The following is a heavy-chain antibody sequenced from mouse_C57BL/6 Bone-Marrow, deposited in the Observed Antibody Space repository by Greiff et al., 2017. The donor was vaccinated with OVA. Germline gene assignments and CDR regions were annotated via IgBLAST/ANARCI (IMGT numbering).Heavy chain of an antibody. Sequence: QVQLQQPGAELVKPGASVKMSCKASGYTFTSYWMTWVKQRPGQGLEWIGDIYPGSGSTNYNEKFKSKATLTVDKSSSAAYMQLSSLTSEDSAVYDCARDGSSWFAYWGQGTLVTVSA. V-gene: IGHV1-55*01. CDR2: IYPGSGST. CDR3: ARDGSSWFAY. D-gene: IGHD1-1*01. CDR1: GYTFTSYW. J-gene: IGHJ3*01.